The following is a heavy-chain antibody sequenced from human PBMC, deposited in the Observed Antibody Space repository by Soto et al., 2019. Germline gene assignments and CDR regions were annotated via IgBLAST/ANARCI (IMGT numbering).Heavy chain of an antibody. CDR2: IYYSGSA. Sequence: PSETLSLTCSVSGGSINSSSYFWGWVRQPPGKGLEWIGSIYYSGSAYYNPSLRSRVTISVDTSKNQFSLKLSSVTAADTAVFYCARHYSSGSRNCFDPCGQRTLVTVSS. J-gene: IGHJ5*02. V-gene: IGHV4-39*01. CDR1: GGSINSSSYF. CDR3: ARHYSSGSRNCFDP. D-gene: IGHD6-19*01.